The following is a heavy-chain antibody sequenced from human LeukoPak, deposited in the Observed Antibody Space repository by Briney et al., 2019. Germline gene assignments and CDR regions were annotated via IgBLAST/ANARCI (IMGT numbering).Heavy chain of an antibody. Sequence: ASVKVSCKASGYVLTDYYMHWVRQAPGQGLEWMGWINPNSGDTNYAQKFQGRVTMTRDTSISTVYMELRRLRYDDTAAYYCARGPLEYCSGGTCYSGRNWFDPWGQGTLVTVSS. J-gene: IGHJ5*02. CDR1: GYVLTDYY. V-gene: IGHV1-2*02. D-gene: IGHD2-15*01. CDR3: ARGPLEYCSGGTCYSGRNWFDP. CDR2: INPNSGDT.